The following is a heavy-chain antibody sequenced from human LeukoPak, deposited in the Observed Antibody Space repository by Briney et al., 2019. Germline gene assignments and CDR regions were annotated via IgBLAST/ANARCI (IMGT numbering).Heavy chain of an antibody. V-gene: IGHV3-33*08. D-gene: IGHD5-18*01. CDR1: GFTFSTYG. J-gene: IGHJ4*02. CDR3: ARGRGYGLVNPNFDY. CDR2: IWNDGTNE. Sequence: GRSLRLSCAASGFTFSTYGMHWVRQAPGKGLEWVAVIWNDGTNENYADSVKGRFSISRDNSKNTLYLQINNLRAGDTAVYYCARGRGYGLVNPNFDYWGQGTLVTVSS.